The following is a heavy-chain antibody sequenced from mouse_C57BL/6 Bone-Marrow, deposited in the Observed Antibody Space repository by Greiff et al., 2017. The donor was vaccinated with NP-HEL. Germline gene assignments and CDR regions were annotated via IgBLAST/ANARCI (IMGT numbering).Heavy chain of an antibody. Sequence: EVQLQQSGAELVRPGASVKLSCTASGFNIKDDYMHWVKQRPEQGLEWIGWIDTENGDTEYASKFQGTATITADTSSNTAYLQLSSLTSEDTAVYYGTTDYYGSRGYFDYWGQGTTLTVSS. V-gene: IGHV14-4*01. CDR1: GFNIKDDY. D-gene: IGHD1-1*01. J-gene: IGHJ2*01. CDR2: IDTENGDT. CDR3: TTDYYGSRGYFDY.